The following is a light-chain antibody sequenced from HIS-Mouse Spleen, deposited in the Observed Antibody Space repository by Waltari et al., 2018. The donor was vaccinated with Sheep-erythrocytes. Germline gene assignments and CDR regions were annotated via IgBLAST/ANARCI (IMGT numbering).Light chain of an antibody. V-gene: IGLV2-23*01. CDR1: SRDVGGYNY. J-gene: IGLJ3*02. CDR3: CSYAGSSTPWV. Sequence: QSALTQPRSVSGSPGQSVTIPCTGTSRDVGGYNYVSWYQQHPGKAPKLMIYESSKRPSGVSKRFSGSRSGNSASLTISGLQAEDEADYYCCSYAGSSTPWVFGGGTKLTVL. CDR2: ESS.